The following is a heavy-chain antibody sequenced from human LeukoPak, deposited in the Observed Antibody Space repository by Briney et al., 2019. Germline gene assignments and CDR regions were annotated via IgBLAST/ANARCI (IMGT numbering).Heavy chain of an antibody. V-gene: IGHV1-18*01. Sequence: GASVKVSCKASGYTFASYGISWVRQAPGQGLEWMGWISAYNGNTNYAQKLQGRVTMTTDTSTSTAYMELRSLRSDDTAVYYCARDFDCSSTSCYNGNYFDYWGQGTLITVSS. D-gene: IGHD2-2*02. J-gene: IGHJ4*02. CDR2: ISAYNGNT. CDR3: ARDFDCSSTSCYNGNYFDY. CDR1: GYTFASYG.